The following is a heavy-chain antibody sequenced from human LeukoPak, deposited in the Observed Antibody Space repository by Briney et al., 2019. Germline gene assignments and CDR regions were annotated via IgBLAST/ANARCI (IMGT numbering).Heavy chain of an antibody. CDR3: ARSLDYDISFDY. D-gene: IGHD3-9*01. CDR2: IYSGGST. CDR1: GFTFSSYE. V-gene: IGHV3-66*01. Sequence: GGSLRLSCAASGFTFSSYEMSWVRQAPGKGLEWVSLIYSGGSTYYADSVKGRFTISRDNSKNTLFLQMNSLRAEDTAVYYCARSLDYDISFDYWGQGTLVTVSS. J-gene: IGHJ4*02.